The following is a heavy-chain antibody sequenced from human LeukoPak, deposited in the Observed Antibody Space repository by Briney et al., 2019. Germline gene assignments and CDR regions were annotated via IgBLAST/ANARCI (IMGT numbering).Heavy chain of an antibody. V-gene: IGHV3-7*01. CDR2: IKQDGSEK. J-gene: IGHJ6*03. Sequence: GGSLRLSCAASGFTFSSYWMSWVRQAPGKGLEWVANIKQDGSEKYYVDSVKGRFTISRDNAKNSLHLQMNSLRAEDTAVYYCASSKSGPYYYYYMDVWGKGTTVTVSS. D-gene: IGHD2-2*01. CDR3: ASSKSGPYYYYYMDV. CDR1: GFTFSSYW.